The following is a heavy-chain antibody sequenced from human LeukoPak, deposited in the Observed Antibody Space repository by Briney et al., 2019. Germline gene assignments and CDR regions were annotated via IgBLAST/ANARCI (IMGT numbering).Heavy chain of an antibody. D-gene: IGHD5-18*01. CDR1: GGSISSYY. V-gene: IGHV4-59*01. J-gene: IGHJ4*02. Sequence: SETLSLTCTASGGSISSYYWSWIRQPPGKGLEWIGYIYYSGSTNYNPSLKSRVTISVDTSKNQFSLKLSSVTAADTAVYYCARVGYSYGYRALDYWGQGTLVTVSS. CDR2: IYYSGST. CDR3: ARVGYSYGYRALDY.